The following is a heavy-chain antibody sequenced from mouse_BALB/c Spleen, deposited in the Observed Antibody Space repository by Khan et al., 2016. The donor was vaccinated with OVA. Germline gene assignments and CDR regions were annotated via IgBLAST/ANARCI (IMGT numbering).Heavy chain of an antibody. Sequence: QVQLKESGPELVRPGASVKMSCKASGYTLTSYYIHWVKQRPGQGLEWIGWIYPVDGSSKYNEKFKGKSTLTADKSSRTAYMLLSSLTSEDSAIYFCARGYYGYLDYWGQGTTLTVSS. CDR2: IYPVDGSS. CDR1: GYTLTSYY. V-gene: IGHV1S56*01. J-gene: IGHJ2*01. D-gene: IGHD1-1*01. CDR3: ARGYYGYLDY.